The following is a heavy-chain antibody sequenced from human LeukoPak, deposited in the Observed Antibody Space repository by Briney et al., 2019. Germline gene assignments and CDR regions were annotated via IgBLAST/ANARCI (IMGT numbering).Heavy chain of an antibody. CDR1: GFTFSRYE. V-gene: IGHV3-48*03. D-gene: IGHD1-14*01. CDR2: ISSSGGTI. J-gene: IGHJ4*02. Sequence: GGSLRLSCAASGFTFSRYETNWVRQAPGKGLQWVSYISSSGGTIYYPDSVKGRFTISRDNAKNSLYLQMNSLRAEDTAVYYCARGDPDPDYWGQGTLVTVSS. CDR3: ARGDPDPDY.